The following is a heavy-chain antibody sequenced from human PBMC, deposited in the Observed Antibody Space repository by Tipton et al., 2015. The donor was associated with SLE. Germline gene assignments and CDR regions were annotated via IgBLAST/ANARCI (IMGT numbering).Heavy chain of an antibody. J-gene: IGHJ4*02. CDR1: GYTFSHFT. D-gene: IGHD2-21*01. Sequence: QVQLVQSGAEVKKPGASVKVSCKASGYTFSHFTMNWIRQAPGQGLEWMGWINPKTGDTLYAQDFAGRFVFSLDTSVTTSYLHISPLKADDTAFYYCARAPFCGGSSCYAFDFWGPGTLVTVSS. V-gene: IGHV7-4-1*02. CDR3: ARAPFCGGSSCYAFDF. CDR2: INPKTGDT.